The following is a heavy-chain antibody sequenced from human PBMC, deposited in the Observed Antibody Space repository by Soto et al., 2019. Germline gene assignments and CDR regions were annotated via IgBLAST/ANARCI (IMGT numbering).Heavy chain of an antibody. J-gene: IGHJ6*02. Sequence: SETLSLTCAVYGGSFSGYYWTWIRQAPGKGLEWIGEINHSGGTNYNSSLKSRVTISVDSSKNQFSLILYSVTAADTAVYYFATDRQYYSFWSSYQNEGPYDMDVWGQGTTVTVSS. CDR1: GGSFSGYY. CDR3: ATDRQYYSFWSSYQNEGPYDMDV. V-gene: IGHV4-34*01. CDR2: INHSGGT. D-gene: IGHD3-3*01.